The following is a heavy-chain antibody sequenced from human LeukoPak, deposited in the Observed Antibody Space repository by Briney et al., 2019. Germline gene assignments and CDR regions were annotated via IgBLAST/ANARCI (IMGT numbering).Heavy chain of an antibody. Sequence: SETLSLTCAVYGGSFSGYYWSWIRQPPGKGLEWIGEINHSGSTNYNPSLKSRVTISVDTSKNQFSLKLSSVTAADTAVYYCARGSDFFDIWGQGTMVTVSS. CDR3: ARGSDFFDI. V-gene: IGHV4-34*01. CDR2: INHSGST. CDR1: GGSFSGYY. J-gene: IGHJ3*02.